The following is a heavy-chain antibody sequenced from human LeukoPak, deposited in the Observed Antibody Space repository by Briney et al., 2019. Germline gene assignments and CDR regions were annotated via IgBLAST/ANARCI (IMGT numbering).Heavy chain of an antibody. D-gene: IGHD1/OR15-1a*01. Sequence: PGGSLRLSCAVSGLTFRSYGMHWVRQAPGKGLEWVAVISYDGSNRYYADSVKGRFTISRDNSKNTLYLQMNRLRTEDTAVYYRAKCESWNNLSYYYYYAMDVWGQGTTVTVSS. CDR1: GLTFRSYG. CDR3: AKCESWNNLSYYYYYAMDV. J-gene: IGHJ6*02. V-gene: IGHV3-30*18. CDR2: ISYDGSNR.